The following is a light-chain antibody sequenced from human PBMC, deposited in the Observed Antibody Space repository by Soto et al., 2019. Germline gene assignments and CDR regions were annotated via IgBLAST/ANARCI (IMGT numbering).Light chain of an antibody. J-gene: IGKJ2*01. Sequence: DIQRTQSPSSLSASVGDRVTITCRASQGISNYSAWYQQKPGKVPKLLIYAASTLQSGVPSRFSGSGSGTDFTLTSSSLQPEDVATYYCQKYNSAPHTFGQGTKLEIK. CDR2: AAS. V-gene: IGKV1-27*01. CDR1: QGISNY. CDR3: QKYNSAPHT.